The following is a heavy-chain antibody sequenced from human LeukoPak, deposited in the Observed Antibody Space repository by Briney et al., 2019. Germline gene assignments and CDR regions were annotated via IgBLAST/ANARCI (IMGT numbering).Heavy chain of an antibody. Sequence: SETLSLTCSVSGHSISSGHYWGGIRRTPGKGREGIGSIYLSGTTYYNPSLKSRVTISVDTSKNQFSLKLSSVTAADTAVYFCARIFILSGFSSYFDHWGQGTLVTVSS. D-gene: IGHD3-9*01. V-gene: IGHV4-38-2*02. CDR2: IYLSGTT. J-gene: IGHJ4*02. CDR1: GHSISSGHY. CDR3: ARIFILSGFSSYFDH.